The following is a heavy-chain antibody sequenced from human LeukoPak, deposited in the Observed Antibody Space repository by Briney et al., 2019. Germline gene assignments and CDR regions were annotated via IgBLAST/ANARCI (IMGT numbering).Heavy chain of an antibody. V-gene: IGHV3-7*01. CDR1: GFTFSSYG. CDR3: ARDSDSSGYSFDY. CDR2: IKQDGSEK. J-gene: IGHJ4*02. D-gene: IGHD3-22*01. Sequence: GGSLRLSCAASGFTFSSYGMHWVRQAPGKGLEWVANIKQDGSEKYYVDSVKGRFTISRDNAKNSLYLQMNSLRAEDTAVYYCARDSDSSGYSFDYWGQGTLVTVSS.